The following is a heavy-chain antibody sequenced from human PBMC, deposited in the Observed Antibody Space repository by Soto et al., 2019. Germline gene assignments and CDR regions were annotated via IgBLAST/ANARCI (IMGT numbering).Heavy chain of an antibody. V-gene: IGHV3-30-3*01. CDR3: ASDRTDAAMFGEPDY. CDR2: ISDDGTNR. Sequence: QVQLVESGGDVVQPGRSLRLSCAASGFTFTNYAMHWVRQAPGKGLEWVAVISDDGTNRYYADSVKGRFTISRDNSKNTLALQMNSLGAEDTAVYYCASDRTDAAMFGEPDYWGQGTLVTVSS. J-gene: IGHJ4*02. CDR1: GFTFTNYA. D-gene: IGHD5-18*01.